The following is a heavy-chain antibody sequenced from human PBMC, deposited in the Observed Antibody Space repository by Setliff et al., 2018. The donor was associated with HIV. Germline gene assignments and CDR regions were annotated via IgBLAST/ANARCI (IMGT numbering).Heavy chain of an antibody. CDR3: ARGHMLITYYYYYYMDV. D-gene: IGHD3-10*02. J-gene: IGHJ6*03. Sequence: SETLSLTCTVSGGSITSGSYSWTWIREPAGKGLEWIGRISTSGSTNYNPSLKSRVTISVDTSKNQFSLKLSSVTAADTAVYYCARGHMLITYYYYYYMDVWGKGTTVTVSS. CDR1: GGSITSGSYS. CDR2: ISTSGST. V-gene: IGHV4-61*02.